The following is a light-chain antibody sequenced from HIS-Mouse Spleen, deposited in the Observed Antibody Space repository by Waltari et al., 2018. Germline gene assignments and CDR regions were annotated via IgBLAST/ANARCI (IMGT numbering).Light chain of an antibody. J-gene: IGLJ1*01. Sequence: QSALTQPASVSGSPGQSITIPCTGTSSDVGRCNLVSWYQQHPGKAPKLMIYEGSKRPSGVSNRFSGSKSGNTASLTISGLQAEDEADYYCCSYAGSSTYVFGTGTKVTVL. CDR2: EGS. CDR3: CSYAGSSTYV. CDR1: SSDVGRCNL. V-gene: IGLV2-23*01.